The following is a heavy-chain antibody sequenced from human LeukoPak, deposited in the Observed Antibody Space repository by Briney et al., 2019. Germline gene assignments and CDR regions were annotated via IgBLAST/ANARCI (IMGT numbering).Heavy chain of an antibody. D-gene: IGHD3-22*01. J-gene: IGHJ4*02. CDR2: ISYDGSTK. V-gene: IGHV3-30*18. CDR1: GFXXXXYA. CDR3: AKVHLTYKYDSSGYGFQDY. Sequence: GFXXXXYAIHWVRQAPGKGLEWVAVISYDGSTKFYADAVKGRFTISRDNSKNTLSLQMNSLRAEDTAVYYCAKVHLTYKYDSSGYGFQDYWGQGTLVTVSS.